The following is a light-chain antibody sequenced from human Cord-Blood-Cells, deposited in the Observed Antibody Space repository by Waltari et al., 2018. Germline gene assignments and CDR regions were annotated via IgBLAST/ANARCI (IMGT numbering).Light chain of an antibody. J-gene: IGLJ3*02. CDR1: SRDVGGYNS. CDR3: SSYTSSSTRNWV. CDR2: DVS. Sequence: QSALTQPASVSGSPGQSIPIPCTATSRDVGGYNSVSCYQQHPGKAPKLMIYDVSHRPSGVSNRFSGSKSVNTASRTISGLQAEDEADYYCSSYTSSSTRNWVFGGGTKLTVL. V-gene: IGLV2-14*01.